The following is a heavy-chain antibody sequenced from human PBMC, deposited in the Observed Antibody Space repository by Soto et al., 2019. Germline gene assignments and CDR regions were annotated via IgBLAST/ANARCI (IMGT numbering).Heavy chain of an antibody. Sequence: LRLSCAASGFTFSSYAMHWVRQAPGKGLEWVAVISYDGSNKYYADSVKGRFTISRDNSKNTLYLQMNSLRAEDTAVYYCARDQAFVVVPAARGYYFDYWGQGTLVTVSS. J-gene: IGHJ4*02. CDR3: ARDQAFVVVPAARGYYFDY. D-gene: IGHD2-2*01. V-gene: IGHV3-30-3*01. CDR1: GFTFSSYA. CDR2: ISYDGSNK.